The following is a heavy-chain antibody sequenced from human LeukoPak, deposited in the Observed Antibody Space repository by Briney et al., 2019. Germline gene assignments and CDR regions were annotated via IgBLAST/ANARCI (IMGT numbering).Heavy chain of an antibody. D-gene: IGHD3-10*01. CDR3: AKDPSRFGELPDY. CDR1: GFTFSSYG. CDR2: IRYDGSNK. J-gene: IGHJ4*02. V-gene: IGHV3-30*02. Sequence: PGGSLRLSCAASGFTFSSYGMHWLRQAPGKGLEWVAFIRYDGSNKYYADSVKGRFTISRDNSKNTLYLQMNSLRAEDTAVYYCAKDPSRFGELPDYWGQGTLVTVSS.